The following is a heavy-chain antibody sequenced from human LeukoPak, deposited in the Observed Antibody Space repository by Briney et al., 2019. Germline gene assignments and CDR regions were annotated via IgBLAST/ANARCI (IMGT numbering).Heavy chain of an antibody. CDR2: IYHSGST. J-gene: IGHJ4*02. Sequence: SETLSLTCTVSGYSISSGYYWGWIRQPPGKGLEWIGSIYHSGSTYYNPSLKGRVTISVDTSKNQFSLKLSSVTAADTAVYYCARRDGYNTEYFDYWGQGTLVTVSS. CDR3: ARRDGYNTEYFDY. V-gene: IGHV4-38-2*02. CDR1: GYSISSGYY. D-gene: IGHD5-24*01.